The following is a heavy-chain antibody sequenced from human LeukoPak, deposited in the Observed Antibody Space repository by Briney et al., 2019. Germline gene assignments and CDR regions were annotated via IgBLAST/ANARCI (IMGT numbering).Heavy chain of an antibody. V-gene: IGHV1-69*13. CDR3: ARDKDPYCTGGSCYAGRGYYYYMDV. CDR1: GGTFSSYA. J-gene: IGHJ6*03. Sequence: ASVKVSCKASGGTFSSYAISWVRQAPGQGLEWMGGIIPSFGTANYAQKFQGRVTITADESTSTAYMELSSLRSEDTAVYYCARDKDPYCTGGSCYAGRGYYYYMDVWGKGTTVTVSS. CDR2: IIPSFGTA. D-gene: IGHD2-15*01.